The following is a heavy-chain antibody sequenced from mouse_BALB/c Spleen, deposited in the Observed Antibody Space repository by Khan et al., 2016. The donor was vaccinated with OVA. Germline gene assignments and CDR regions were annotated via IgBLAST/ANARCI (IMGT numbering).Heavy chain of an antibody. D-gene: IGHD2-4*01. CDR2: ISYSGNT. CDR1: GYSITSEFA. J-gene: IGHJ3*01. CDR3: ARKDYYDYDPFPY. V-gene: IGHV3-2*02. Sequence: EVQLQESGPGLVKPSQSLSLTCTVTGYSITSEFAWNWIRQFPGNKLEWMGYISYSGNTRYKPSLKSLISITRDTSRNQFFLQLNSVTTEDTATYYCARKDYYDYDPFPYWGQGTLVTVSA.